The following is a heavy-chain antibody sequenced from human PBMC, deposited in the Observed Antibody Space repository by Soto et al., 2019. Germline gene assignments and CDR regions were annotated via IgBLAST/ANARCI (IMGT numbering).Heavy chain of an antibody. Sequence: SETLSLTCAVYGGSFSGYYWSWIRQPPGKGLEWIGEINHSGSTNYNPSLKSRVTISVDTSKNQFSLKLSSVTAADTAVYYCARHSASSWSYYYYMDVWGKGTTVTVSS. CDR2: INHSGST. D-gene: IGHD1-26*01. CDR3: ARHSASSWSYYYYMDV. CDR1: GGSFSGYY. J-gene: IGHJ6*03. V-gene: IGHV4-34*01.